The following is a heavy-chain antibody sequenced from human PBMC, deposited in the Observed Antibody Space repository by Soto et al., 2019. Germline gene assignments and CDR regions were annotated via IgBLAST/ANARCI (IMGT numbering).Heavy chain of an antibody. D-gene: IGHD5-18*01. Sequence: QVQLQESGPGLVKPSQTLSLTCTVSGGSISSGGYYWSWIRQHPGKGLEWIGYIYYSGSTYYNPSLKSRVTISVVTSKNHFSLKLSSVTAADTAVYYCAWSGFSYGPNPLLYWGQGTLVTVSS. V-gene: IGHV4-31*03. CDR2: IYYSGST. CDR3: AWSGFSYGPNPLLY. J-gene: IGHJ4*02. CDR1: GGSISSGGYY.